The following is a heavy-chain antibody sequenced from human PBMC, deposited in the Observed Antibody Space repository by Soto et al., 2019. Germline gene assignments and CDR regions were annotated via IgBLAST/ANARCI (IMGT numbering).Heavy chain of an antibody. J-gene: IGHJ4*02. CDR1: GYSFAGYW. Sequence: ESLKISCKGSGYSFAGYWITWVRQKPGKGLEWMGRIDPSDSQTYYSPSFRGHVTISVTKSITTVFLQWSSLRASDTAMYYCARQIYDSDTGPNFQYYFDSWGQGTPVTVAS. V-gene: IGHV5-10-1*01. CDR3: ARQIYDSDTGPNFQYYFDS. D-gene: IGHD3-22*01. CDR2: IDPSDSQT.